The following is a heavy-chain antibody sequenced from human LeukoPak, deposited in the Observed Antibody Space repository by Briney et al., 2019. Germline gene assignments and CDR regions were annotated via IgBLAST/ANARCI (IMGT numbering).Heavy chain of an antibody. CDR1: GGSFSGYC. Sequence: SETLSLTCAVYGGSFSGYCWSWIRQPPGKGLEWIGEINHSGRTNYNPSLKSRVSISLDTSKNQFSLKLTSVTAADTAVYYCVRARSGSYGYSSGWYNSWGQGTLVTVSS. CDR3: VRARSGSYGYSSGWYNS. D-gene: IGHD6-19*01. V-gene: IGHV4-34*01. J-gene: IGHJ5*02. CDR2: INHSGRT.